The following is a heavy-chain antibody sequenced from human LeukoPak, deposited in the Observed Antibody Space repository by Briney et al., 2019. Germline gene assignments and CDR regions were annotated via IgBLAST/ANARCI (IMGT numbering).Heavy chain of an antibody. CDR3: AKLWCSSTSCYTYYYYYYMDV. CDR1: GFTFSSYA. J-gene: IGHJ6*03. V-gene: IGHV3-23*01. Sequence: GRSLRLTCAASGFTFSSYAMSWLRQAPGKGLEWVSAISGSGGSTYYADSVKGRFTISRDNSKNTLYLQMNSLRAEDTAVYYCAKLWCSSTSCYTYYYYYYMDVWGKGTTVTVSS. CDR2: ISGSGGST. D-gene: IGHD2-2*01.